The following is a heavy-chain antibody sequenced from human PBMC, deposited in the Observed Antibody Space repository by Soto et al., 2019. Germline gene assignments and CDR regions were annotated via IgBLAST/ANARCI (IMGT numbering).Heavy chain of an antibody. CDR2: INHSGST. J-gene: IGHJ3*02. D-gene: IGHD3-3*01. CDR1: GGSFSGYY. CDR3: AREGGVYDFWSGSPLAAFDI. Sequence: LSLTCAVCGGSFSGYYWSWIRQPPGKGLEWIGEINHSGSTNYNPSLKSRVTISVDTSKNQFSLKLSSVTAADTAMYYCAREGGVYDFWSGSPLAAFDIWGQGTMVTVSS. V-gene: IGHV4-34*01.